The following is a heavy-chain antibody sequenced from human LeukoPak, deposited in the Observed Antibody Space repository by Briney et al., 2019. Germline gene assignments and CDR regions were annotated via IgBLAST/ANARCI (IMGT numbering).Heavy chain of an antibody. V-gene: IGHV3-21*01. CDR2: ISGSSSYI. J-gene: IGHJ4*02. Sequence: PGGSLRLSCAASGFTFSSYGMHWVRQAPGKGLEWVSSISGSSSYIYYTDSVQGRFTISRDNAKNSLYLQMNSLRVEDTAVYYCARGGGYCGGDCYGIDYWGQGALVTVSS. D-gene: IGHD2-21*01. CDR1: GFTFSSYG. CDR3: ARGGGYCGGDCYGIDY.